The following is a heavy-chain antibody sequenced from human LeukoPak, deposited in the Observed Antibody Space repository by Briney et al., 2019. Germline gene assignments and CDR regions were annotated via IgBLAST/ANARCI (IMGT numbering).Heavy chain of an antibody. J-gene: IGHJ4*02. CDR1: GFTFSSHA. CDR2: IYSGGST. Sequence: GGTLRLSCVASGFTFSSHAMTWVRQAPGKGLEWVSVIYSGGSTYYADSVKGRFTISRDNSKNTLYLQMNSLRAEDTAVYYCAREGGWRPFDYWGQGTLVTVSS. CDR3: AREGGWRPFDY. D-gene: IGHD3-16*01. V-gene: IGHV3-53*01.